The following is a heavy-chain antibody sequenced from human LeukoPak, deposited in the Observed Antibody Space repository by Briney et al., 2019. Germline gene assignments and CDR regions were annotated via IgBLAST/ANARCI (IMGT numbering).Heavy chain of an antibody. Sequence: KPSGTLSLTCAVSGGSISSSNWWSWVRQPPGQGLEWIGEIYHSGSTNYNPSLKSRVTISVDKSKNQFSLKLSSVTAADTAVYYCARDKTAAVAAPDAFDIWGQGTMVTVSS. CDR2: IYHSGST. V-gene: IGHV4-4*02. CDR1: GGSISSSNW. CDR3: ARDKTAAVAAPDAFDI. D-gene: IGHD6-19*01. J-gene: IGHJ3*02.